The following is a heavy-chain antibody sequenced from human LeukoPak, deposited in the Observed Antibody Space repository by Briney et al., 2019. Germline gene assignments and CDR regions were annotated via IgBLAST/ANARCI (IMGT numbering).Heavy chain of an antibody. D-gene: IGHD3-9*01. Sequence: GGSLRLSCAASGFTFSSYGMHWVRQAPGKGLEWVAVISYDGSNKYYADSVKGQFTISRDNSKNTLYLQMNSLRAEDTAVYYCAKESYDILTGYNEGYFDYWGQGTLVTVSS. CDR3: AKESYDILTGYNEGYFDY. CDR2: ISYDGSNK. J-gene: IGHJ4*02. V-gene: IGHV3-30*18. CDR1: GFTFSSYG.